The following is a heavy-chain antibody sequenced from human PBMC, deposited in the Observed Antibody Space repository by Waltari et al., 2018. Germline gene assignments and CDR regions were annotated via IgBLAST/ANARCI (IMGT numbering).Heavy chain of an antibody. V-gene: IGHV1-69*15. CDR1: GGTFSSYA. CDR3: ARGGPEGSSWDSPLDY. CDR2: IIPTFGTA. Sequence: QVQLVQSGAEVKKPGSSVKVSCKASGGTFSSYAISWVRKAPGRGLEWMGRIIPTFGTANYAQKFQGRVTITADESTSTAYMELSSLRSEDTAVYYCARGGPEGSSWDSPLDYWGQGTLVTVSS. D-gene: IGHD6-13*01. J-gene: IGHJ4*02.